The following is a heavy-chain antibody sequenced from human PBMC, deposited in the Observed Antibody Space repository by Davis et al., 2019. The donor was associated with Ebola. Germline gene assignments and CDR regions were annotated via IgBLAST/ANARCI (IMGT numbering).Heavy chain of an antibody. D-gene: IGHD4-11*01. Sequence: GESLKISCAASGFTFSDYAMSWVRQAPGKGLECVPVISGSGGSTYNADSVKGRFTSSRDNSKNTLYLQMNSLRAEDTAVYYCAKDPDYPLADVWGKGTTVTVSS. CDR3: AKDPDYPLADV. J-gene: IGHJ6*04. CDR2: ISGSGGST. CDR1: GFTFSDYA. V-gene: IGHV3-23*01.